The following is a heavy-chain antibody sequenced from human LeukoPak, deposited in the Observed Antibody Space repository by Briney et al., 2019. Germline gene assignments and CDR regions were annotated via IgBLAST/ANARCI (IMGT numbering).Heavy chain of an antibody. CDR3: ARESCSGGSCYSAAFGI. J-gene: IGHJ3*02. D-gene: IGHD2-15*01. CDR2: ISNSGSDI. Sequence: GGSLRLSCAASAFTLSDYYMTWIRQAPGKGLEWLSYISNSGSDIYSADSVKGRFTISRDNAKNSLYLQMNSLRAEDTAVYYCARESCSGGSCYSAAFGIWGQGTMVTVSS. CDR1: AFTLSDYY. V-gene: IGHV3-11*04.